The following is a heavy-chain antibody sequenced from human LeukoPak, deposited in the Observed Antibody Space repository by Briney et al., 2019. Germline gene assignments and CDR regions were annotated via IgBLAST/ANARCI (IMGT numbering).Heavy chain of an antibody. CDR1: GGSVSSYY. Sequence: SETLSLTCSVSGGSVSSYYWSWVRQPPGEGLEWIAYVYNSGSTNYNPSLKSRVTISVDRSKNQFSLKMNSVTAADTAVYYCVRDWEGFNFDIWGQGTMVTVSS. J-gene: IGHJ3*02. CDR3: VRDWEGFNFDI. D-gene: IGHD1-26*01. V-gene: IGHV4-59*02. CDR2: VYNSGST.